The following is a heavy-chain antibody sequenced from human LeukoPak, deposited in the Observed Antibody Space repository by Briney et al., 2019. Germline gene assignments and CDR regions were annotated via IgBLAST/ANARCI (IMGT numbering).Heavy chain of an antibody. CDR3: ATVVIARLGLSGDYFDY. D-gene: IGHD3-16*02. V-gene: IGHV1-24*01. Sequence: ASVKVSCKVSGYTLTELSMHWVRQAPGKGLEWMGGFDPEDGETIYAQKFQGRATMTEDTSTDTAYMELSSLRSEDTAVYYCATVVIARLGLSGDYFDYWGQGTLVTVSS. CDR1: GYTLTELS. J-gene: IGHJ4*02. CDR2: FDPEDGET.